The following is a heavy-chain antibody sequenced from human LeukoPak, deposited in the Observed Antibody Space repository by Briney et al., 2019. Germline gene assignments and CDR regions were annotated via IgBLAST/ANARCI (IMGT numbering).Heavy chain of an antibody. CDR2: IYYSGST. D-gene: IGHD6-13*01. CDR1: GGSISSSSYY. Sequence: SETLSLTCTVSGGSISSSSYYWGWIRQPPGKGLEWIGSIYYSGSTYYNPSLKSRVTIPVDTSKNQFSLKLSSVTAADTAVYYCAVSSSWVFDAFDIWGQGTMVTVSS. J-gene: IGHJ3*02. V-gene: IGHV4-39*07. CDR3: AVSSSWVFDAFDI.